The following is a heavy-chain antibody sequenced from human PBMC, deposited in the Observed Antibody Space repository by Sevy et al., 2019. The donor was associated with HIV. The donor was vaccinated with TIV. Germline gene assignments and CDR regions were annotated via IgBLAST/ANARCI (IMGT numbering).Heavy chain of an antibody. D-gene: IGHD5-12*01. V-gene: IGHV4-59*01. J-gene: IGHJ5*02. CDR3: TRAPPVRSGDDSLNWFDP. CDR2: IHSSGTT. Sequence: PSETLSLTCTVSSGSISSYYWSWIRQPPGKGLEYIGYIHSSGTTNYNPSLKSRVPISVDTSKNQFSLNLSSVTAADTAVYYCTRAPPVRSGDDSLNWFDPWGQGTLVTVSS. CDR1: SGSISSYY.